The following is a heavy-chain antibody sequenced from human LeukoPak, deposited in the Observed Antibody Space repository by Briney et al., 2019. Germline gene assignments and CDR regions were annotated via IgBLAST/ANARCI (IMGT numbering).Heavy chain of an antibody. V-gene: IGHV1-8*01. J-gene: IGHJ5*02. CDR3: ATRGLGTNWFDP. CDR1: GYTFTSYD. Sequence: GASVKVSCKASGYTFTSYDINWVRQATGQGLEWMGWMNPNSGNTGYAQKFQGRVTMTRNTSISTAYMELSSLRSEDTAVYYCATRGLGTNWFDPWGQGTLVTFSS. D-gene: IGHD4-17*01. CDR2: MNPNSGNT.